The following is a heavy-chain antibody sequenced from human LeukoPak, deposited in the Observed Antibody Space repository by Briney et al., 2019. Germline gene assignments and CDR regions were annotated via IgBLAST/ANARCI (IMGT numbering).Heavy chain of an antibody. CDR1: GYTFTSYA. Sequence: ASVKVSCKASGYTFTSYAMHWVRQAPGQRLEWMGWINAGNGNTKYSQKFQGRVTITRDTSASTAYMELSSLRSEDTAVYYCARDSGQGSGWYGWTFDYWGQGTLVTVSS. D-gene: IGHD6-19*01. CDR2: INAGNGNT. V-gene: IGHV1-3*01. J-gene: IGHJ4*02. CDR3: ARDSGQGSGWYGWTFDY.